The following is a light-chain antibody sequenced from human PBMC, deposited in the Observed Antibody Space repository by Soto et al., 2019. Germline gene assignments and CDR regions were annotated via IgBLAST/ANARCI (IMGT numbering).Light chain of an antibody. Sequence: EIVMTQSPATLSLSPGERATLSCRASQSVSSYLAWYQQKAGQAPRLLIYEASNRATGIPARFSGSGSGTDFTLTISSPEPEDFAVYYCQQRTNWPATFGQGTRLEIK. J-gene: IGKJ5*01. CDR2: EAS. CDR3: QQRTNWPAT. V-gene: IGKV3-11*01. CDR1: QSVSSY.